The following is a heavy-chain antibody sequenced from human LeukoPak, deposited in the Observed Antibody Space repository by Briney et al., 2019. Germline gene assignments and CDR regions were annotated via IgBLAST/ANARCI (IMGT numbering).Heavy chain of an antibody. CDR1: GGSISSGGYY. Sequence: SETLSLTCTVSGGSISSGGYYWSWIRQHPGKGLEWIGYIYYSGSTYYNPSLKSRVTISVDTSKNQFSLELSSVTAADTAVYYCAREISCSGGSCYSRRAFDIWGQGTMVTVSS. CDR2: IYYSGST. J-gene: IGHJ3*02. D-gene: IGHD2-15*01. V-gene: IGHV4-31*03. CDR3: AREISCSGGSCYSRRAFDI.